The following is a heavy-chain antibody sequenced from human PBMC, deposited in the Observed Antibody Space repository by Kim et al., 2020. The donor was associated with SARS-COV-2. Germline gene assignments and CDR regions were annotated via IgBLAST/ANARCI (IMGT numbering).Heavy chain of an antibody. CDR2: ISAYNGNT. CDR3: ARELITIFGVYYYYGMDV. Sequence: ASVKVSCKASGYTFTSYGISWVRQAPGQGLEWMGWISAYNGNTNYAQKLQGRVTMTTDTSTSTAYMELRSLRSDDTAVYYCARELITIFGVYYYYGMDVWGQGTTVTVSS. CDR1: GYTFTSYG. J-gene: IGHJ6*02. D-gene: IGHD3-3*01. V-gene: IGHV1-18*04.